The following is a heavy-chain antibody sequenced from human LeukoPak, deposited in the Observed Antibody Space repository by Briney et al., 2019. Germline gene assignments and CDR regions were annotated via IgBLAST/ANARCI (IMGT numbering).Heavy chain of an antibody. Sequence: GGSLRLSCAASGFTFSSYTMHWVRQAPSKGLDWVAIISLDGNTRYYADSVRGRFTISRDNSKNTLYLQMDSLRAEDTAVYYCARVPPNTGWRADYWGQGTLATVSS. CDR3: ARVPPNTGWRADY. J-gene: IGHJ4*02. D-gene: IGHD6-19*01. CDR1: GFTFSSYT. V-gene: IGHV3-30-3*01. CDR2: ISLDGNTR.